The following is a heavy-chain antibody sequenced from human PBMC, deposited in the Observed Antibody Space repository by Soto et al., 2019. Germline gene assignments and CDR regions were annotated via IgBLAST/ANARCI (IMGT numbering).Heavy chain of an antibody. Sequence: ASVKVSCKASGYTFTGYYMHWVRQAPGQGLEWMGWINPNSGGTNYAQKFQGWVTMTRDTSISTAYMELSRLRSDDTAVYYCARGGVSSDRPFDYWGQGTLVTVSS. D-gene: IGHD6-25*01. J-gene: IGHJ4*02. CDR1: GYTFTGYY. CDR2: INPNSGGT. V-gene: IGHV1-2*04. CDR3: ARGGVSSDRPFDY.